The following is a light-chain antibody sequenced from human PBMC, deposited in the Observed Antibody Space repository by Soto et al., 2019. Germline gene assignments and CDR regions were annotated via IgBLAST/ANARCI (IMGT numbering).Light chain of an antibody. J-gene: IGLJ1*01. Sequence: QAVVTQEPSLTVSPGGTVTLTCASSTGAVTSGNFPNWFQQKPGQAPRSLICSTSNIHSWTPARFSGSLLGGKAALTLSGVQPEDEAEYFCLLYYGGVYVFGTGTKVTVL. CDR3: LLYYGGVYV. V-gene: IGLV7-43*01. CDR2: STS. CDR1: TGAVTSGNF.